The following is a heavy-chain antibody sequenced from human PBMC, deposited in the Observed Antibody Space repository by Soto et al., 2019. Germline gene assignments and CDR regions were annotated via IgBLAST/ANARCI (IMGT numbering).Heavy chain of an antibody. CDR3: ARDGGRYSSSYYNWFDP. J-gene: IGHJ5*02. D-gene: IGHD6-13*01. Sequence: ASVNVSCKASGYTFTGYYMHWVRQAPGQGLEWMGWINPNSGGTNYAQKFQGWVTMTRDTSISTAYMELSRLRSDDTAVYYCARDGGRYSSSYYNWFDPWGQGTLVTVSS. CDR1: GYTFTGYY. V-gene: IGHV1-2*04. CDR2: INPNSGGT.